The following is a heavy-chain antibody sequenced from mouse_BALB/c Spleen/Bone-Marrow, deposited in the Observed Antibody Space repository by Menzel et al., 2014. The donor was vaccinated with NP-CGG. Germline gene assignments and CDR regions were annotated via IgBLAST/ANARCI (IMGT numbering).Heavy chain of an antibody. J-gene: IGHJ2*01. CDR1: GYTFTEYT. V-gene: IGHV1-18*01. Sequence: EVKLQESGPELVKPGASVKISCKTSGYTFTEYTMHWVKQSHVKSLEWIRGINPNNGGTSYNQKFKDKATWTVDKSSSTAYMELRSLTSEDSAVYYCARGWLLRHYFDYWGQGTTLTVSS. D-gene: IGHD2-3*01. CDR3: ARGWLLRHYFDY. CDR2: INPNNGGT.